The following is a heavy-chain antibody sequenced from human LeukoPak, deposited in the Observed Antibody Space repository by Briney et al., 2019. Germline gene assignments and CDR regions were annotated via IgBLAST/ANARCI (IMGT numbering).Heavy chain of an antibody. CDR3: AKAGPVQLERLYYFDY. V-gene: IGHV3-30*02. Sequence: GGSLRLSCAASGFTFSSYGMHWVRQAPCKGLEWVAFIRYDGSNKYYADSVKGRFTISRDNSKNTLYLQMNSLRAEDTAVYYCAKAGPVQLERLYYFDYWGQGTLVTVSS. CDR2: IRYDGSNK. D-gene: IGHD1-1*01. CDR1: GFTFSSYG. J-gene: IGHJ4*02.